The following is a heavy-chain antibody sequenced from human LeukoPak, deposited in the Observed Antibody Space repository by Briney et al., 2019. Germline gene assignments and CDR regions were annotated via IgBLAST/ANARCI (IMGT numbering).Heavy chain of an antibody. V-gene: IGHV3-23*01. Sequence: GGPVRLSCAASGFTLSIYAMIGVREAPGKAQEGGSAIGGRGGSTYYTDSVTGRFTISRDNSKTTLYLQMNRLRAEDTAVYYCESPMGDSGSYYFDHWGQGTLVTVSS. CDR1: GFTLSIYA. CDR3: ESPMGDSGSYYFDH. J-gene: IGHJ4*02. CDR2: IGGRGGST. D-gene: IGHD1-26*01.